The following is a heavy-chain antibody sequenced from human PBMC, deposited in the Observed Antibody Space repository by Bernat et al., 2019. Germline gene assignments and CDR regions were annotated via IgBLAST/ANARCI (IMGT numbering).Heavy chain of an antibody. CDR1: GYTFTGYY. Sequence: QVQLVQSGAEVKKPGASVKVSCKASGYTFTGYYMHWVRQAPGQGLEWMGWINPNSGGTNYAQKFQGRVTITADESTSTAYMELSSLRSEDTAVYYCARRGEYQLPINDAFDIWGQGTMVTVSS. D-gene: IGHD2-2*01. CDR3: ARRGEYQLPINDAFDI. V-gene: IGHV1-2*02. J-gene: IGHJ3*02. CDR2: INPNSGGT.